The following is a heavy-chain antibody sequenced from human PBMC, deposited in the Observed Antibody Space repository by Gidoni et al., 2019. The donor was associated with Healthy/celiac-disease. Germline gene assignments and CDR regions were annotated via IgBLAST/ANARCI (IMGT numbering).Heavy chain of an antibody. D-gene: IGHD3-22*01. CDR1: GFTFSGSA. J-gene: IGHJ4*02. V-gene: IGHV3-73*02. CDR2: IRSKANSYAT. CDR3: TSRSITMIEDY. Sequence: EVQLVESGGGLVQPGGSLKLCCAASGFTFSGSAMHWVRQCSGKGLEWVGRIRSKANSYATAHAASVKGRFTSSRDDSKNTAYLQMNSLKTEDTAVYYCTSRSITMIEDYWGQGTLVTVSS.